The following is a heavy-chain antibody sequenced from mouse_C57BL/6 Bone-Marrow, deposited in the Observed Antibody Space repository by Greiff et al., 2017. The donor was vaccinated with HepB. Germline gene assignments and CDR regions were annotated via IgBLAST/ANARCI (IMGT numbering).Heavy chain of an antibody. D-gene: IGHD1-1*01. J-gene: IGHJ4*01. CDR2: INPSTGGT. CDR3: ARRPLLGGAMDY. V-gene: IGHV1-42*01. CDR1: GYSFTGYY. Sequence: EVKLEESGPELVKPGASVKISCKASGYSFTGYYMNWVKQSPEKSLEWIGEINPSTGGTTYNQKFKAKATLTVDKSSSTAYMQLKSLTSEDSAVYYCARRPLLGGAMDYWGQGTSVTVSS.